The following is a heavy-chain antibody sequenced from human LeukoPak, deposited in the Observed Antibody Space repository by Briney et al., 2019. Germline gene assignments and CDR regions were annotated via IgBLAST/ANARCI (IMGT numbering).Heavy chain of an antibody. CDR1: GYTFTGYY. Sequence: ASVKVSCKASGYTFTGYYMHWVRQAPGQGLEWMGWINPNSGGTNYAQKFQGRVTMTRDTSISTAYMELSSLRSEDTAVYYCARGYTGYYYYYMDVWGKGTTVTVSS. CDR3: ARGYTGYYYYYMDV. J-gene: IGHJ6*03. CDR2: INPNSGGT. D-gene: IGHD3-16*02. V-gene: IGHV1-2*02.